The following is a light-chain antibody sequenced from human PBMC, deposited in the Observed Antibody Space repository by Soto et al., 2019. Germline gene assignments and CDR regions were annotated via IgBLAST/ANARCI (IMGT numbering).Light chain of an antibody. CDR3: QQYTSYRA. J-gene: IGKJ1*01. Sequence: DIQMTQSPSTLSASVGDRVTITCRASQSVSTWLAWYQQKPGKAPKLLIYKASNLESGVPSRFTGSGYGTEFTLTISSLQPDDFATYYCQQYTSYRAFGQGTKV. V-gene: IGKV1-5*03. CDR1: QSVSTW. CDR2: KAS.